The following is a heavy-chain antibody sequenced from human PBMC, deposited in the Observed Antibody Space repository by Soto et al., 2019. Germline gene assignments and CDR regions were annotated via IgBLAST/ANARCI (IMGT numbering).Heavy chain of an antibody. Sequence: QVQLQESGPGLVKPSQTLSLTCSVSGGSISSGGYYWCWVRQHPGKGLEWIGYIDYSGSTNYNPSLKSRLSMSVDTSKNHFSLQLTSVTAADTAVYYCARRDSGYIHGPPHYYYGLDVWGKGTTVTVSS. D-gene: IGHD5-18*01. CDR1: GGSISSGGYY. J-gene: IGHJ6*04. CDR2: IDYSGST. CDR3: ARRDSGYIHGPPHYYYGLDV. V-gene: IGHV4-31*03.